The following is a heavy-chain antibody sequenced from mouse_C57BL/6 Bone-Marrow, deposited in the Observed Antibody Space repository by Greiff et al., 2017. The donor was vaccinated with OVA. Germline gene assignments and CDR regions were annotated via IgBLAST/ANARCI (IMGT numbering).Heavy chain of an antibody. J-gene: IGHJ3*01. CDR3: ATNPYYSKSFAY. V-gene: IGHV1-74*01. CDR1: GYTFTSYW. CDR2: IHPSDSDT. D-gene: IGHD2-5*01. Sequence: QVQLKQPGAELVKPGASVKVSCKASGYTFTSYWMHWVKQRPGQGLEWIGRIHPSDSDTNYHQKFKGKATLTVDKSSSTAYMQLSSLTSEDSAVYYCATNPYYSKSFAYWGQGTLVTVSA.